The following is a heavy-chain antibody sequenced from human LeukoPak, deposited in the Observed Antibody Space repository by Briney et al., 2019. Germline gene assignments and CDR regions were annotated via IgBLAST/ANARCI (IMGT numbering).Heavy chain of an antibody. D-gene: IGHD1-1*01. V-gene: IGHV3-53*01. Sequence: GESLRLSCAASGFTVSSNYMSWVRQAPGKGLEWVSVINGGGSTYYADSVKGRFTISRDNSKNTLYLQMNSLRAADTAVYYCVRGGWNVDFDYWGQGTLVTVSS. CDR2: INGGGST. CDR1: GFTVSSNY. CDR3: VRGGWNVDFDY. J-gene: IGHJ4*02.